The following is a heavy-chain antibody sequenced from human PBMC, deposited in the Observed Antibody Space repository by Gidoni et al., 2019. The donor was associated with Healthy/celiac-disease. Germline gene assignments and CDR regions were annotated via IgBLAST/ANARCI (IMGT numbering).Heavy chain of an antibody. J-gene: IGHJ4*02. Sequence: EVQLVESGGGLIQPGGSLRLSCAAPVFTVSSNYMSCVRKAPGKGLEWVSVISSGGSTYYADSVKGRFTISRDNSKNTLYLQMNSLRAEDTAVYYCARQHGIAAAGPWYFDYWGQGTLVTVSS. CDR3: ARQHGIAAAGPWYFDY. CDR2: ISSGGST. D-gene: IGHD6-13*01. CDR1: VFTVSSNY. V-gene: IGHV3-53*01.